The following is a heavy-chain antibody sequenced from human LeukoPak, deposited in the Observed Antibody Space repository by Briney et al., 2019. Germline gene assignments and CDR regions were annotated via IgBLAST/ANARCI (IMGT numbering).Heavy chain of an antibody. Sequence: GGSLRLSCAASGFTFSNAWMSWVRQAPGKGLEWVGRIKSKTDGGTTDYAAPVKGRFTISRDDSKNTLYLQMNSLKTEDTAVYYCTTAGFGITMIVDAFDIWGQGTMVTVSS. CDR3: TTAGFGITMIVDAFDI. CDR1: GFTFSNAW. V-gene: IGHV3-15*01. CDR2: IKSKTDGGTT. J-gene: IGHJ3*02. D-gene: IGHD3-22*01.